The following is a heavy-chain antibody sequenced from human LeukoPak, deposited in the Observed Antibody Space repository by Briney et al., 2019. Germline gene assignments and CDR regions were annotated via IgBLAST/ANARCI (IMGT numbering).Heavy chain of an antibody. Sequence: GGSLRLSCAASGFTFSSYSMNWVRQAPGEGLEWVSSISSSSSSYIYYADSVKGRFTISRDNAKNSLYLQMNSLRAEDTAVYYCQSHFQYCSGGSCYDGSLRSWGGSAFDIWGQGTMVTVSS. J-gene: IGHJ3*02. CDR2: ISSSSSSYI. V-gene: IGHV3-21*01. CDR3: QSHFQYCSGGSCYDGSLRSWGGSAFDI. D-gene: IGHD2-15*01. CDR1: GFTFSSYS.